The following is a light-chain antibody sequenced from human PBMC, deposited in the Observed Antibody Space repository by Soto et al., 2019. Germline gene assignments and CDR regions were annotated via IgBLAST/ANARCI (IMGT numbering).Light chain of an antibody. V-gene: IGKV1-5*01. CDR3: QHYNSFSYT. CDR1: QSISTW. CDR2: DAS. Sequence: DIQMTQSPSTLSASVGDRVTITCRASQSISTWLAWYQQKPGKAPKLLIYDASSLGSGVPSRFSGSGSRTEFTLTISSLQPDDFATYYCQHYNSFSYTFGQGTKLEI. J-gene: IGKJ2*01.